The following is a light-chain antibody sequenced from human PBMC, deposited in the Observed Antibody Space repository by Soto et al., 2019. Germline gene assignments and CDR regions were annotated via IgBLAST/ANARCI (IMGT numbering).Light chain of an antibody. Sequence: QSVLTQPPSASGTPGQRVSISCSGNSSNIGGNTVNWYQQLPGTAPKLLIYTNNQRPSGVPDRFSGSKSGTSASLAISGLQSEDEADYYCAAWDDGLNGWVFGGGTKLTVL. CDR2: TNN. V-gene: IGLV1-44*01. CDR1: SSNIGGNT. J-gene: IGLJ3*02. CDR3: AAWDDGLNGWV.